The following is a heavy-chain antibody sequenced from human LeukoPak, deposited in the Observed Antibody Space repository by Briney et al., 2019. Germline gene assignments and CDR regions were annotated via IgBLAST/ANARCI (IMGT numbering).Heavy chain of an antibody. CDR1: GFSFRGYG. D-gene: IGHD3-10*01. CDR3: ARGRGGPPFDF. V-gene: IGHV3-64*01. J-gene: IGHJ4*02. CDR2: ISADGGTT. Sequence: GGSLRLSCTASGFSFRGYGMHWVRQAPGRGLEYVSAISADGGTTDYLNSVKGRFTISRDNSKNTLYLQMGRLRSDDTAIYYCARGRGGPPFDFWGQGTVVTVAS.